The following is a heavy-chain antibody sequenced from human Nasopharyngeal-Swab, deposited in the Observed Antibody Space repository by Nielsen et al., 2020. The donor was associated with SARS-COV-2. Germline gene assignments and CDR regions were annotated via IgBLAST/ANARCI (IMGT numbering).Heavy chain of an antibody. V-gene: IGHV3-23*01. Sequence: WIRQPTGKGLEWLSSITGSGGTTYYTDSVKGRFTISRDNSRNTLYLQMNSLRAEDTAVYYCAKDHLGATQRYYFDYWGQGTLVTVSS. D-gene: IGHD1-26*01. J-gene: IGHJ4*02. CDR3: AKDHLGATQRYYFDY. CDR2: ITGSGGTT.